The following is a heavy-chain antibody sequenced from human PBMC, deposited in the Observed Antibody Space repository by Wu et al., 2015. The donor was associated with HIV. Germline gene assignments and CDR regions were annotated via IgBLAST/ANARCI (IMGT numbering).Heavy chain of an antibody. CDR3: ARGFWSGPDQYSFYYYMDV. CDR2: VNHTGST. Sequence: QVQLQQWGAGLLKPSETLSLKCAVYGGSFSGYYWSWIRQFSGKGLEWLGEVNHTGSTSYNPSLKSRVTMSVDTSKNQFSLKLSSVTAADTAIYYCARGFWSGPDQYSFYYYMDVWGKGTTVIVSS. V-gene: IGHV4-34*02. D-gene: IGHD3-3*01. CDR1: GGSFSGYY. J-gene: IGHJ6*03.